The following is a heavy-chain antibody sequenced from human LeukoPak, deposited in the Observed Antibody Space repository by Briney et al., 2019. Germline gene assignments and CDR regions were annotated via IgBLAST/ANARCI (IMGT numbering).Heavy chain of an antibody. CDR3: ARTPQPHCSSTSCYNGWFDP. J-gene: IGHJ5*02. CDR2: ISSNGGST. Sequence: GGSLRLSCAASGFTFSNAWMSWVRQAPGKGLEYVSAISSNGGSTYYANSVKGRFTISRDNSKNTLYLQMGSLRAEDMAVYYCARTPQPHCSSTSCYNGWFDPWGQGTLVTVSS. D-gene: IGHD2-2*02. CDR1: GFTFSNAW. V-gene: IGHV3-64*01.